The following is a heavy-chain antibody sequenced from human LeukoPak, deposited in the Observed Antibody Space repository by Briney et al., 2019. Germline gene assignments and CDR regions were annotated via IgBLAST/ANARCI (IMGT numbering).Heavy chain of an antibody. CDR2: ISGSGGSI. CDR3: AKAPLCGGDCYSVDRLDY. CDR1: GFTFSSYA. V-gene: IGHV3-23*01. D-gene: IGHD2-21*02. J-gene: IGHJ4*02. Sequence: GGSLRLSCAASGFTFSSYAMSWVRQAPGKGLEWVSAISGSGGSIYYADSVKGRSTISRDNSKNTLYLQMNSLRAEDTAVYYCAKAPLCGGDCYSVDRLDYWGQGTLVTVSS.